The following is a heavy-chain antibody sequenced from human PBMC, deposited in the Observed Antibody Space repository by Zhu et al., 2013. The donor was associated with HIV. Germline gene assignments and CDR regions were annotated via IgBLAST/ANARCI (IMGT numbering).Heavy chain of an antibody. J-gene: IGHJ4*02. CDR2: INPSGGST. Sequence: QVQLVQSGAEVKKPGASVKVSCKASGYTSTSYYMHWVRQAPGQGLEWMGIINPSGGSTSYAQKFQGRVTMTRDTSTSTVYMELSSLRSEDTAVYYCASGGGSMATGYFDYWAREPWSRLL. CDR3: ASGGGSMATGYFDY. V-gene: IGHV1-46*01. D-gene: IGHD3-16*01. CDR1: GYTSTSYY.